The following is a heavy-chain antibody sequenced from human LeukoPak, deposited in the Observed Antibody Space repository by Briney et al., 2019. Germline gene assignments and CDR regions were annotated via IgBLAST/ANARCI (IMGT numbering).Heavy chain of an antibody. Sequence: GGSPRLSCAASGFTFSTYWMHWVRQAPGKGLVWVSRINSDGSGTTYADSVRGRFTISRDNAKNTLYLQMNSLRAEDTAVYYCARGQHLANEGFGPWGQGTLVTVSS. CDR2: INSDGSGT. V-gene: IGHV3-74*01. J-gene: IGHJ5*02. D-gene: IGHD6-13*01. CDR1: GFTFSTYW. CDR3: ARGQHLANEGFGP.